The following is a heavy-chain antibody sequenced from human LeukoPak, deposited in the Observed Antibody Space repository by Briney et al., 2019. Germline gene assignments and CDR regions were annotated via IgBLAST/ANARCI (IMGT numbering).Heavy chain of an antibody. J-gene: IGHJ4*02. Sequence: GGSLRLSCAASGFTFSSYAMSWARQAPGKGLEWVSAVSGSGSGTYYADSVKGRFTISRDNSQNTLYLQMNSLRAEDTAVYYCAKETDSSGYYYYFDYWGQGTLVTVSS. D-gene: IGHD3-22*01. CDR2: VSGSGSGT. CDR1: GFTFSSYA. V-gene: IGHV3-23*01. CDR3: AKETDSSGYYYYFDY.